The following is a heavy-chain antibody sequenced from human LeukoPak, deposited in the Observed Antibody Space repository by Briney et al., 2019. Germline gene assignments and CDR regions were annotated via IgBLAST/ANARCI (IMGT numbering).Heavy chain of an antibody. CDR1: GFTFSAYA. CDR2: IRGNGGGT. CDR3: ARVGQYYDFWSGFDF. D-gene: IGHD3-3*01. J-gene: IGHJ4*02. Sequence: GGSLRLSCAASGFTFSAYAMTWVRQAPGKVLEWVSIIRGNGGGTYYADSVKGRFNIFRDNSENTLYLQMNSLRVDDTAVYYCARVGQYYDFWSGFDFWGQGALVIVPS. V-gene: IGHV3-23*01.